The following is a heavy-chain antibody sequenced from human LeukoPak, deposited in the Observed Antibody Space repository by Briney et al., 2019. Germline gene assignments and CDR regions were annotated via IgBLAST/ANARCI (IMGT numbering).Heavy chain of an antibody. CDR2: INPNSGGT. CDR1: GYTFTGYY. J-gene: IGHJ5*02. V-gene: IGHV1-2*02. Sequence: ASVTVSCTASGYTFTGYYMHWVRQAPGQGLEWMGWINPNSGGTNYAQKFQGRVTMTRDTSISTAYMELSRLRSDDTAVYYCARDRGYSSGPDPNWFDPWGQGTLVTVSS. CDR3: ARDRGYSSGPDPNWFDP. D-gene: IGHD6-19*01.